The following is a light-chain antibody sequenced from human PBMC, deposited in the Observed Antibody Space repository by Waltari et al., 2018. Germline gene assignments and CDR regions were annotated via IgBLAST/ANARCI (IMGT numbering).Light chain of an antibody. Sequence: DIQMTQSPSTLSASVGETITITCRASQSISNYLAWYQQKPGKAPKLLIYKASSSGSGVPSRFSGSRSGTEFTLTISSLQPDDFATYYCQQYNTSSSFGQGTKLEIK. V-gene: IGKV1-5*03. CDR2: KAS. CDR3: QQYNTSSS. CDR1: QSISNY. J-gene: IGKJ2*03.